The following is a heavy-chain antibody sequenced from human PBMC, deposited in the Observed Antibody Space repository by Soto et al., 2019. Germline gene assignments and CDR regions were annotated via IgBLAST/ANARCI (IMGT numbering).Heavy chain of an antibody. CDR1: GGTVSGYY. CDR2: IYSSGNT. CDR3: ARGQRFSDWFDP. Sequence: SETLSLTCSVSGGTVSGYYWTWIRQPAGKGLEWIGRIYSSGNTKYNPSLQSRVTISLDTSNNQFSLRLTSVTAADTAVYCCARGQRFSDWFDPWGQGTLVTVSS. D-gene: IGHD3-3*01. J-gene: IGHJ5*02. V-gene: IGHV4-4*07.